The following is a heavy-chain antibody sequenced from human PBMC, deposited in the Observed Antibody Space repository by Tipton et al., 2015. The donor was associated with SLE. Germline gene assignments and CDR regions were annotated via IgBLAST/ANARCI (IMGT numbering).Heavy chain of an antibody. Sequence: QSGAEVKKSGASVKVSCKASGYSLPDYFIHWVRQAPGQGFEWVGWINPNLGGTNYAQKFQGRVTMTRDTSVSTAFLELSSLRSDDTAVYYCARESGSDAFDIWGQGTMVTVSS. J-gene: IGHJ3*02. CDR1: GYSLPDYF. CDR2: INPNLGGT. V-gene: IGHV1-2*02. CDR3: ARESGSDAFDI. D-gene: IGHD5-12*01.